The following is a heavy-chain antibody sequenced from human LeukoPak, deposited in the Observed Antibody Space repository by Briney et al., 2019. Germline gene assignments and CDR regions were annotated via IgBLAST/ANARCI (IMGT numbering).Heavy chain of an antibody. CDR2: MNPNSGNT. J-gene: IGHJ5*02. V-gene: IGHV1-8*01. Sequence: GASVKVSCKASGYTFTTYDINRVRQATGQGLEWMGWMNPNSGNTGYAQKFQGRVTTTRNTSISTAYMELSSLRSEDTAVYYCARMSYYDSSGDNWFDPWGQGTLVTVSS. CDR1: GYTFTTYD. CDR3: ARMSYYDSSGDNWFDP. D-gene: IGHD3-22*01.